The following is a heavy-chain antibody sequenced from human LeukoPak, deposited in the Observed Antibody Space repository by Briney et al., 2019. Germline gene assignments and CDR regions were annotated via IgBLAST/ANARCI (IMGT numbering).Heavy chain of an antibody. V-gene: IGHV3-13*01. D-gene: IGHD6-13*01. CDR3: VREISQGAAVGIYNWYFDL. J-gene: IGHJ2*01. Sequence: PGGSLRLSCAASGFTFSTSDLHWVRQGTGKSLEWVSAIGAGGDTYYSDSVKGRSTISRENAKNSLYLQMNSLRAGDTAVYYCVREISQGAAVGIYNWYFDLWGRGTPVTVSS. CDR1: GFTFSTSD. CDR2: IGAGGDT.